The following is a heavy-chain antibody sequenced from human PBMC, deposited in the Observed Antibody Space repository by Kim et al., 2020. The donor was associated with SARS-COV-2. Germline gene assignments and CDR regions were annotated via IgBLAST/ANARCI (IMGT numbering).Heavy chain of an antibody. V-gene: IGHV4-59*08. J-gene: IGHJ4*02. CDR3: AGHQVGGYSYGFGIDY. Sequence: LQSRVTISVDTSKNQFSLKLSSVTAADTAVYYCAGHQVGGYSYGFGIDYWGQGTLVTVSS. D-gene: IGHD5-18*01.